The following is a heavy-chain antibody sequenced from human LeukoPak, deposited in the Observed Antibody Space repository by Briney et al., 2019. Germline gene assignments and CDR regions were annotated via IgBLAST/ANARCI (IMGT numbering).Heavy chain of an antibody. D-gene: IGHD2-15*01. Sequence: ASVKVSCKASGYTFTSYGISWVRQAPGQGLEWMGWINAYNGNTNYAQKLQGRVTMTTDTSTSTAYMELRSLRSDDAAVYYCARAVKSRSGYCSGGSCKPTGWFDYWGQGTLVTVSS. V-gene: IGHV1-18*01. J-gene: IGHJ4*02. CDR3: ARAVKSRSGYCSGGSCKPTGWFDY. CDR1: GYTFTSYG. CDR2: INAYNGNT.